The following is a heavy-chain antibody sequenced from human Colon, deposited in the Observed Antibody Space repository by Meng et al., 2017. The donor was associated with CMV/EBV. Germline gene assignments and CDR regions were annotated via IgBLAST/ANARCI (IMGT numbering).Heavy chain of an antibody. CDR3: ARDTSGAGMDH. D-gene: IGHD1-26*01. Sequence: GESLKISCAASGFTFSTYGMHWVRQAPGKGLEWVAVIWYDGSNKKYADFVKGRFTISRDISRNMVYLQMNSLRSDDTAVYYCARDTSGAGMDHWGQGTVVTVSS. CDR2: IWYDGSNK. CDR1: GFTFSTYG. J-gene: IGHJ4*02. V-gene: IGHV3-33*01.